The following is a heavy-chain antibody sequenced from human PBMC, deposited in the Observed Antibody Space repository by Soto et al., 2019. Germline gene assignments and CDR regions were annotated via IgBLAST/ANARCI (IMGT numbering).Heavy chain of an antibody. CDR3: ARDGEVLRFLEWLPYFDY. J-gene: IGHJ4*02. V-gene: IGHV3-21*01. Sequence: GGSLRLSCAASGFTFSSYSMNWVRQAPGKGLEWVSSISSSSSYIYYADSVKGRFTISRDNAKNSLYLQMNSLRAEDTAVYYCARDGEVLRFLEWLPYFDYWGQGTLVTVSS. CDR2: ISSSSSYI. CDR1: GFTFSSYS. D-gene: IGHD3-3*01.